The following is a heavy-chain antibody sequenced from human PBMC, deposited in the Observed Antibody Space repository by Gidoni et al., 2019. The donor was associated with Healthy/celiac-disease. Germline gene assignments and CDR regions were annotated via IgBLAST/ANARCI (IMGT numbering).Heavy chain of an antibody. CDR1: EFPISSYA. D-gene: IGHD1-26*01. J-gene: IGHJ3*02. V-gene: IGHV3-30-3*01. CDR3: ARVGKSGSYYHAFDI. Sequence: SCAAPEFPISSYAMHWVSQAPGKGLEWVAVMSYDGSNKYYADSVKGRFTISSDNSKNTLYLQMNSLRAEDTAVYYCARVGKSGSYYHAFDIWGQGTMVTVSS. CDR2: MSYDGSNK.